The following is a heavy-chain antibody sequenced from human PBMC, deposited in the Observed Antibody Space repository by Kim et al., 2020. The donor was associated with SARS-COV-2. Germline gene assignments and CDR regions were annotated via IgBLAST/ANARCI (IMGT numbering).Heavy chain of an antibody. V-gene: IGHV3-33*05. J-gene: IGHJ6*02. Sequence: GGSLRLSCAVSGFTFSSYVMHWVRQAPGKGLEWVAVISYDGSNKYNADPVKGRFTIFSDNSKNSLYLQMNSLRAEDTAVYYCARDHHYYDILTGYTAGFQYYNYYCIDVWGRGTAVTVSS. CDR3: ARDHHYYDILTGYTAGFQYYNYYCIDV. D-gene: IGHD3-9*01. CDR2: ISYDGSNK. CDR1: GFTFSSYV.